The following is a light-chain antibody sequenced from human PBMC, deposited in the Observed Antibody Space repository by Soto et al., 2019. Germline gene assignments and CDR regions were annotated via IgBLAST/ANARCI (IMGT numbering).Light chain of an antibody. V-gene: IGLV1-40*01. CDR2: GNS. CDR1: SSNIGAGYD. J-gene: IGLJ3*02. Sequence: QYVLTQPPSVSGAPGQRVTISCTGSSSNIGAGYDVHCYHQLPGNAPKLLIYGNSNRPSGVPNRFSGSNSGTSATLAITGLQAEDEADYYCQSYDSSLSGWVFGGGTKLTVL. CDR3: QSYDSSLSGWV.